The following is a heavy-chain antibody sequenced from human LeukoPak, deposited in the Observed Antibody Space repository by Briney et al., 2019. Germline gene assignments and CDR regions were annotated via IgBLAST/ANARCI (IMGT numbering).Heavy chain of an antibody. CDR1: GFTFSSYA. J-gene: IGHJ4*02. D-gene: IGHD2/OR15-2a*01. V-gene: IGHV3-23*01. CDR2: ITGGGDDT. Sequence: GGSLRLSCAASGFTFSSYAMSWVRQAPGKGLERFSAITGGGDDTYYADSVEGRFTISRDNSKNTLYLQMNSLRAEGTAVYYCAKGRRFSRPYYFDYWGQGTLVTVSS. CDR3: AKGRRFSRPYYFDY.